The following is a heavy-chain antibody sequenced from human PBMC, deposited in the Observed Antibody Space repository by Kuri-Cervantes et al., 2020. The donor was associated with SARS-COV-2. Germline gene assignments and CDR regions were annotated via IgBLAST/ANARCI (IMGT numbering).Heavy chain of an antibody. CDR1: GFTFSNHW. D-gene: IGHD1-26*01. CDR2: INNDGSST. V-gene: IGHV3-74*03. J-gene: IGHJ4*02. Sequence: GESLKISCAASGFTFSNHWMHWVRQVPGKGLVWVSRINNDGSSTKYADSVKGRFTISRDSATSTLYLQMNSLRAEDTAVYYCARGGSGSWGYWGQGTLVTVSS. CDR3: ARGGSGSWGY.